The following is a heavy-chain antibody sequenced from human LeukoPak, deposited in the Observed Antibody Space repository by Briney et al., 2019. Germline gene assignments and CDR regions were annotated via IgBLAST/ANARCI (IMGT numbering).Heavy chain of an antibody. J-gene: IGHJ4*02. V-gene: IGHV1-18*01. CDR2: ISAYNGNT. Sequence: ASVKVSCKASGYTFTSYGISWVRQAPGQGLEWMGWISAYNGNTNYAQKLQGRVIMTTDTSTSTAYMELRSLRSDDTAVYYCARDRTEIKYYGSGSYYNDWGQGTLVTVSS. CDR1: GYTFTSYG. CDR3: ARDRTEIKYYGSGSYYND. D-gene: IGHD3-10*01.